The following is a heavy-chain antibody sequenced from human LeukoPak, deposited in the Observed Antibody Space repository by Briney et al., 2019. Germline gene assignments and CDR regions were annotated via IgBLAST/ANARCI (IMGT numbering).Heavy chain of an antibody. D-gene: IGHD3-16*01. Sequence: ASETLSLTCGVSSYTISRGYHWGWIRQPPGKGLEWIGSIYHSGTTFYSPSLKSRHTMSVDTSKNEFSLKLNSVTAADTAVYYCARDPRGGNNWFDPWGQGTQVTVSS. CDR3: ARDPRGGNNWFDP. J-gene: IGHJ5*02. V-gene: IGHV4-38-2*02. CDR1: SYTISRGYH. CDR2: IYHSGTT.